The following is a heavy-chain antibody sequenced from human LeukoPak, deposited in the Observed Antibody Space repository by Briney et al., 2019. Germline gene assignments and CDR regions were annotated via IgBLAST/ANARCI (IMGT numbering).Heavy chain of an antibody. V-gene: IGHV1-18*01. Sequence: ASVKVSCKASGYTFTSYGISWVRQAPGQGLEWMGWISAYNGNTNYAQKLQGRVTMTTDTSTSTAYMELRSLRSDDTAVYYCARDLGVSRVRYSSGLGYWGQGTLVTVFS. CDR3: ARDLGVSRVRYSSGLGY. CDR2: ISAYNGNT. J-gene: IGHJ4*02. D-gene: IGHD6-19*01. CDR1: GYTFTSYG.